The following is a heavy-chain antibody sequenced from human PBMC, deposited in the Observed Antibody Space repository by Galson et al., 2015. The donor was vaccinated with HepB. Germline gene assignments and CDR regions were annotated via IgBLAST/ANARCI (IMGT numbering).Heavy chain of an antibody. J-gene: IGHJ4*02. CDR3: ARERFGELLQPIDY. D-gene: IGHD3-10*01. V-gene: IGHV3-48*03. Sequence: SLRLSCAASGFTFSSYEMNWVRQAPGKGLEWVSYISSRGSTIYYADSVKGRFTISRDNAKNSLYLQMNSLRAEDTAVYYCARERFGELLQPIDYWGQGTLVTVSS. CDR1: GFTFSSYE. CDR2: ISSRGSTI.